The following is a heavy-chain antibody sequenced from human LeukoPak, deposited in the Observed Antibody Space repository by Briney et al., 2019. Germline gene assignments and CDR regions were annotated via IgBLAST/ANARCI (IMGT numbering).Heavy chain of an antibody. CDR2: INHSGRA. J-gene: IGHJ5*02. V-gene: IGHV4-34*01. D-gene: IGHD2-2*01. CDR1: GGSFSGYY. Sequence: PETLSPTRADHGGSFSGYYASWIRQPPRKGLEWIGEINHSGRANYNPSLTSRVTISLEASMNKTSCRLRSVSAADTAVYYCARLGGCSTTNCYFHCFSPRGQGNVVSVPA. CDR3: ARLGGCSTTNCYFHCFSP.